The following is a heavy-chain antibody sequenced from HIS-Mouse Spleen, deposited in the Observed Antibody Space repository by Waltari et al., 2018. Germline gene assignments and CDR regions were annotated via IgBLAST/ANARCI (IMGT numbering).Heavy chain of an antibody. CDR3: ARASIRGYSGYGYFDY. CDR1: GGSISSSSYY. J-gene: IGHJ4*02. Sequence: QLQLQESGPGLVKPSETLSLPCTVSGGSISSSSYYWGWIRHPPGKGLEWIGSIYYSGSTYYNPSLKSRVTISVDTSKNQFSLKLSSVTAADTAVYYCARASIRGYSGYGYFDYWGQGTLVTVSS. D-gene: IGHD5-12*01. CDR2: IYYSGST. V-gene: IGHV4-39*07.